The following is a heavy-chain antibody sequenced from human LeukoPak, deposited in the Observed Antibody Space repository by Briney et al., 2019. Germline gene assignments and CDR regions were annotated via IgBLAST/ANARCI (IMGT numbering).Heavy chain of an antibody. CDR1: GFTFSRYW. CDR2: ISDDSGST. Sequence: GGSLRLSCAASGFTFSRYWMHWVRQAPGKGLVWVSGISDDSGSTYYADSVRGRFTISRDNSKNTLYLQMNSLRVEDTAIYYCAKDQYSSGWYFDYWGQGTLVTVSS. J-gene: IGHJ4*02. V-gene: IGHV3-23*01. CDR3: AKDQYSSGWYFDY. D-gene: IGHD6-19*01.